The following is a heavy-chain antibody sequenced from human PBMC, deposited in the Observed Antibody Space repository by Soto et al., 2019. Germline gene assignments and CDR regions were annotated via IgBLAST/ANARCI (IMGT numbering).Heavy chain of an antibody. J-gene: IGHJ6*02. CDR3: TTLSLGELYLILYYGMDV. D-gene: IGHD3-10*01. Sequence: GGSLRLSCAASGFTFSSYAMSWVRQAPGKGLEWVSAISGSGGSTYYADSVKGRFTISRDNSKNTLYLQMNSLRAEDTAVYYCTTLSLGELYLILYYGMDVWGQGTTVTVSS. CDR2: ISGSGGST. V-gene: IGHV3-23*01. CDR1: GFTFSSYA.